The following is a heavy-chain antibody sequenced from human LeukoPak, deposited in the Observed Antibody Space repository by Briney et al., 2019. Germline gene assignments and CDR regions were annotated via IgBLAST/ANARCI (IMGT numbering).Heavy chain of an antibody. D-gene: IGHD4-17*01. J-gene: IGHJ3*02. CDR2: ISSSGSTI. V-gene: IGHV3-48*03. CDR3: ARDRSVRAFDI. CDR1: GFTFSSYE. Sequence: GGSLRLSCAASGFTFSSYEMNWVRQAPGKGLEWVSYISSSGSTIYYADSVKGRFTISRDNSKNTLYLQMNSLRAEDTAVYYCARDRSVRAFDIWGQGTMVTVSS.